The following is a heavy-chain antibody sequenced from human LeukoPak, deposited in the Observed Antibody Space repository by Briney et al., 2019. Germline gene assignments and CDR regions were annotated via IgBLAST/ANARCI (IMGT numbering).Heavy chain of an antibody. CDR1: GFTFSSYA. CDR2: ISYDGSNK. Sequence: GGSLRLSCAASGFTFSSYAMHWVRQAPGKGLEWVAVISYDGSNKYYADSVKGRFTISRDNSKNTLYLQMNSLRAEDTAVYYCARGLYDFWSGYYTSPFDYWGQGTLVTVSS. D-gene: IGHD3-3*01. V-gene: IGHV3-30-3*01. CDR3: ARGLYDFWSGYYTSPFDY. J-gene: IGHJ4*02.